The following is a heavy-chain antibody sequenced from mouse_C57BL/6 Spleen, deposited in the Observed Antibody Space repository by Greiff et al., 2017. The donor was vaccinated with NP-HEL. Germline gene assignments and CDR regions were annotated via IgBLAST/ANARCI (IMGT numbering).Heavy chain of an antibody. D-gene: IGHD2-4*01. CDR2: IYPGDGDT. CDR3: ARWGDYDSY. V-gene: IGHV1-82*01. J-gene: IGHJ2*01. Sequence: QVQLQQSGPELVKPGASVKISCKASGYAFSSSWMNWVKQRPGKGLEWIGRIYPGDGDTNYNGKFKGKATLTADKSSSTAYMQLSSLTSEDSAVYFCARWGDYDSYWGQGTTLTVSS. CDR1: GYAFSSSW.